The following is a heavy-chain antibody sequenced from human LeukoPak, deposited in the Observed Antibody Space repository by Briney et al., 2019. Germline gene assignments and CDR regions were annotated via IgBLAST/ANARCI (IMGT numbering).Heavy chain of an antibody. V-gene: IGHV1-69*13. Sequence: ASVKVSCKASGYTFTGYYMHWVRQAPGQGLEWMGGIIPIFGTANYAQKFQDRVALTADESTSTAYMDLSSLRSEDTAVYYCARGRYFGGAFDIWGQGTMVSVSS. CDR2: IIPIFGTA. D-gene: IGHD3-9*01. CDR3: ARGRYFGGAFDI. CDR1: GYTFTGYY. J-gene: IGHJ3*02.